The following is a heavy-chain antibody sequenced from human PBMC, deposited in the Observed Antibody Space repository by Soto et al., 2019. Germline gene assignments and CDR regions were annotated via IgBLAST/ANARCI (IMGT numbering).Heavy chain of an antibody. D-gene: IGHD6-13*01. CDR2: ISYDGSNK. J-gene: IGHJ4*02. Sequence: QVQLVESGGGVVQPGRSLRLSCAASGFTFRSYGMHWVRQAPGKGLEWVAVISYDGSNKYYADSVKGRFTISRDNSKNTLYLQMNSLRAEDTAVYYCAKELGIAAELDYWGQGTLVTVSS. CDR1: GFTFRSYG. V-gene: IGHV3-30*18. CDR3: AKELGIAAELDY.